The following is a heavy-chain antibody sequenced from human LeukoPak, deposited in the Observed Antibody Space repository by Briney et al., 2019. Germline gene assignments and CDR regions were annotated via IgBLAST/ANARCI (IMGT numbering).Heavy chain of an antibody. V-gene: IGHV3-23*01. CDR1: GFTFNNCA. J-gene: IGHJ6*02. Sequence: GGSLRLSCAASGFTFNNCAMSWVRQAPGKGLEWVSGISGSGATTYYADSVKGRYTISRDNSKNTLYLQMNSLRAEDTATYYCAKEGDILTGSDYNGMDVWGQGTTVTVSS. CDR2: ISGSGATT. D-gene: IGHD3-9*01. CDR3: AKEGDILTGSDYNGMDV.